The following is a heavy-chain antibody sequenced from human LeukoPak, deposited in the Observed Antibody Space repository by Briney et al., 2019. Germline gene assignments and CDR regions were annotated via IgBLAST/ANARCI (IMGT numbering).Heavy chain of an antibody. CDR1: GGTFSSYA. CDR2: IIPILGIA. CDR3: ARDGSHYYDSN. D-gene: IGHD3-22*01. V-gene: IGHV1-69*04. J-gene: IGHJ4*02. Sequence: ASVKVSCKASGGTFSSYAISWVRQAPGQGLEWMGRIIPILGIANYAQKFQGRVTITADKSTSTAYMELSSLRSEDTAVYYCARDGSHYYDSNWGQGTLVTVSS.